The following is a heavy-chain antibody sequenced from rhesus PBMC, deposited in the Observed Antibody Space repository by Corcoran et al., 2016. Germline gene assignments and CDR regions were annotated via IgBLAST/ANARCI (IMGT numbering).Heavy chain of an antibody. CDR2: ISGSSGST. Sequence: QVKLQQWGEGLVKPSETLSLTCAVYVGAISDYAWSWTRQSPAKGLEWIGYISGSSGSTDYNPSLKSRVTISTDTSKNQFSLKLSSVTAADTAVYYCASGYSGYSRGLLDVWGPGVLVTVSS. V-gene: IGHV4-165*01. J-gene: IGHJ5-1*01. CDR3: ASGYSGYSRGLLDV. D-gene: IGHD5-30*01. CDR1: VGAISDYA.